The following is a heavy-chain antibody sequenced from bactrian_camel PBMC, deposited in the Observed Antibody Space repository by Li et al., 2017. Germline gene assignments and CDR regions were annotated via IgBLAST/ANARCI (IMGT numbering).Heavy chain of an antibody. CDR2: IYTGGTDAT. D-gene: IGHD1*01. V-gene: IGHV3S54*01. CDR1: GNIFNTHC. CDR3: AAGHWHSYGWLMQPDKYNY. Sequence: HVQLVESGGASVQAGGSLTLSCAASGNIFNTHCVAWFRQVPGMEREGVAAIYTGGTDATYYADSVKGRFTVSQDSAMNTIYLQLDNLQPEDTAMYFCAAGHWHSYGWLMQPDKYNYWGQGTQVTVS. J-gene: IGHJ4*01.